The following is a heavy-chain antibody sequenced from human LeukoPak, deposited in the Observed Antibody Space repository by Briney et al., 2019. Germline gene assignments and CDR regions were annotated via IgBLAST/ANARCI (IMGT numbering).Heavy chain of an antibody. CDR3: ARGPFVLRFLEWLFPYYFEY. J-gene: IGHJ4*02. D-gene: IGHD3-3*01. CDR2: INHSGST. CDR1: GGSFSGYY. V-gene: IGHV4-34*01. Sequence: PSETLSLTCAVYGGSFSGYYWSWIRQPPGKGLEWIGEINHSGSTNYNPSLKSRVTISVDTSKNQFSLKLSSVTAADTAVYYCARGPFVLRFLEWLFPYYFEYWGQGTLVTVSS.